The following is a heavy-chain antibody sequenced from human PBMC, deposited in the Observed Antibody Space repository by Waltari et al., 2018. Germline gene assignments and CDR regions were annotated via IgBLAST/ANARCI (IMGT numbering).Heavy chain of an antibody. CDR3: ATISSVAIH. Sequence: EVQLVESGGGLVQPGGSLRLSWAASGLAFSSNDMHWVRQATGKGLEWVSAISSTGDTYYAASVRGRFTISRENAQRSVYLQMNSLRAGDTALYYCATISSVAIHWGQGTTVTVSS. CDR1: GLAFSSND. J-gene: IGHJ6*02. CDR2: ISSTGDT. D-gene: IGHD2-15*01. V-gene: IGHV3-13*01.